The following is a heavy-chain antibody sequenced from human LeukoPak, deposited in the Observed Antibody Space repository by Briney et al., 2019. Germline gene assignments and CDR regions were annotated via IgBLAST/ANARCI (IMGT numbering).Heavy chain of an antibody. CDR3: ARSEAMVRGVMIFDY. D-gene: IGHD3-10*01. J-gene: IGHJ4*02. V-gene: IGHV4-61*02. CDR2: IYTSGST. Sequence: SQTLSLTCTVSGGSISSGSYYWSWIRQPAGKGLEWIVRIYTSGSTNYNPSLKSRVTISVDTSKNQFSLKLSSVTAADTAVYYCARSEAMVRGVMIFDYWGQGTLVTVSS. CDR1: GGSISSGSYY.